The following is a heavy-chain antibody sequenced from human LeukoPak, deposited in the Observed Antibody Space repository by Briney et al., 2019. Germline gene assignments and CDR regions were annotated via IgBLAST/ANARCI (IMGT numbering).Heavy chain of an antibody. J-gene: IGHJ5*02. Sequence: LRLSCAASGFTFSSYAMSWIRQHPGKGLEWIGYIYYSGSTYYNPSLKSRVTISVDTSKNQFSLKLSSVTAADTAVYYCARSTATNERDIVVVPAAIALNNWFDPWGQGTLVTVSS. CDR2: IYYSGST. CDR3: ARSTATNERDIVVVPAAIALNNWFDP. V-gene: IGHV4-31*02. D-gene: IGHD2-2*01. CDR1: GFTFSSYA.